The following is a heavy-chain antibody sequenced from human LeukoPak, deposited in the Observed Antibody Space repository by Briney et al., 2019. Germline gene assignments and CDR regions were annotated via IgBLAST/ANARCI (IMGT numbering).Heavy chain of an antibody. V-gene: IGHV4-59*11. CDR1: GGSITSHF. Sequence: SETLSLTCTVSGGSITSHFWSWIRQPPGKGLEWIGYIYHSGITNYNPSLKSRVTISVDTSKNQFSLELSSVTAADTAVYYCARGGYSGSSLFDSWGQGTLATVSS. CDR2: IYHSGIT. D-gene: IGHD1-26*01. CDR3: ARGGYSGSSLFDS. J-gene: IGHJ4*02.